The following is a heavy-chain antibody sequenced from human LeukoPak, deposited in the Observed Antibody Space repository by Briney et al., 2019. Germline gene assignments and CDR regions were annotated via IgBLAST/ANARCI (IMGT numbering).Heavy chain of an antibody. CDR3: AKVLRGSGWYYFDY. CDR2: IGADGSRP. CDR1: GFTFDGYA. V-gene: IGHV3-43*02. D-gene: IGHD6-19*01. Sequence: GGSLRLSCAASGFTFDGYAMHWVRQVPGKGLEWASLIGADGSRPDYAASVKGRFTISRDNTKGSLYLEMNSLKTEDTALYYCAKVLRGSGWYYFDYWGQGTLVTVSS. J-gene: IGHJ4*02.